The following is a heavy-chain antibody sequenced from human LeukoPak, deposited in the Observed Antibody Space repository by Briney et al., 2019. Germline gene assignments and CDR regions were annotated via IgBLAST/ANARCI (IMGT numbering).Heavy chain of an antibody. J-gene: IGHJ3*01. CDR1: GGTFSSYA. CDR3: PRLGVGSDAFDL. D-gene: IGHD3-16*01. Sequence: SVKVSCKASGGTFSSYAISWVRQAPAQGLEWMGRIIPILGIANYAQKFQGRVTITADKSTSTAYIELSSLRSEDTAVYYCPRLGVGSDAFDLWGQGTMVTVSS. V-gene: IGHV1-69*04. CDR2: IIPILGIA.